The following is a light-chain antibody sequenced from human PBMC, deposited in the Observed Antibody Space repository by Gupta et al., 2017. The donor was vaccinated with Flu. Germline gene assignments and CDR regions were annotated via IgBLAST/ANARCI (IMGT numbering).Light chain of an antibody. Sequence: SYDLTQAPSVSVSPGQTASITCSGDKLGDKYVCWYQQKPGQSPVLVIYHDAKRPSGIPERISGSNSRNTATLTISGTQAVDEADDYCQVWASSTSGVFGGGTKLTVL. CDR3: QVWASSTSGV. CDR2: HDA. CDR1: KLGDKY. V-gene: IGLV3-1*01. J-gene: IGLJ3*02.